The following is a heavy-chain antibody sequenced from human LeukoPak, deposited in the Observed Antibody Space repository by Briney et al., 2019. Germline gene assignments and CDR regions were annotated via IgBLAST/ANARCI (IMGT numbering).Heavy chain of an antibody. CDR1: GCTFSSYS. CDR3: ARDGAAAAYDP. D-gene: IGHD6-13*01. V-gene: IGHV3-21*01. CDR2: SSSSSSYI. J-gene: IGHJ5*02. Sequence: GGSLSLSCAASGCTFSSYSMNWVRQAPAKGLEWVSSSSSSSSYIYYADSVKGRFTISRDNAKHSLYLQMNSLRAEDTAVYYCARDGAAAAYDPWGQGTLVTVPS.